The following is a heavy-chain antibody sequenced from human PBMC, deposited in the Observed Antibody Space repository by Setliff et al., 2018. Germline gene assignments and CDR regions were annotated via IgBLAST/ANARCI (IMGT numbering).Heavy chain of an antibody. CDR1: GYTFTGYY. V-gene: IGHV1-2*04. CDR2: INPNSGGT. CDR3: ARSLAARIYYFDY. Sequence: ASVKVSCKASGYTFTGYYMHWVRQAPGQGLEWMGWINPNSGGTNYAQKFQGWVIMTRDTSISTAYMELSRLRSDDTAVYYCARSLAARIYYFDYWGQGTLVTVS. D-gene: IGHD6-6*01. J-gene: IGHJ4*02.